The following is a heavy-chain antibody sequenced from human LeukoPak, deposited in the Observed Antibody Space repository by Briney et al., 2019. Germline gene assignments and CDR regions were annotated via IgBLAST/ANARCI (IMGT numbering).Heavy chain of an antibody. CDR2: ISYDGSNK. Sequence: PGGSLRLSCAASGLTFSSYGMHWVRQAPGKGLEWVAVISYDGSNKYYADSVKGRFTISRDNSKNTLYLQMNSLRAEDTAVYYCAKDSGAMGAASHYWGQGTLVTVSS. V-gene: IGHV3-30*18. D-gene: IGHD1-26*01. CDR3: AKDSGAMGAASHY. CDR1: GLTFSSYG. J-gene: IGHJ4*02.